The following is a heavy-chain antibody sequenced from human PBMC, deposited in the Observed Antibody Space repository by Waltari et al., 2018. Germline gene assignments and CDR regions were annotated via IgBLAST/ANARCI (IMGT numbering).Heavy chain of an antibody. CDR3: ARDGGTDTPPSDYYGMDV. J-gene: IGHJ6*02. CDR1: GFTFSSYG. Sequence: QVQLVESGGGVVQPGRSLRLSCAASGFTFSSYGMHWVRQAPGKGLEWVAVIWYDGGNKSYADSVKGRFTISRDNSKNTLYLQMNSLRAEDTAVYYCARDGGTDTPPSDYYGMDVWGQGTTVTVSS. CDR2: IWYDGGNK. D-gene: IGHD3-16*01. V-gene: IGHV3-33*01.